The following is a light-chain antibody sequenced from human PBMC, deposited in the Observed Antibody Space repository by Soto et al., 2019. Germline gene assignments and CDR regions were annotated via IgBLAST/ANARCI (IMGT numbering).Light chain of an antibody. CDR3: CSYAGRSSYV. J-gene: IGLJ1*01. V-gene: IGLV2-11*01. Sequence: QSALTQPRSVSGSPGQSVTISCTGTSSDVGGYNYVSWYQQHPGKAPKLMIYTVTKRPSGVPDRFSGSKSDNTASLTISGLQADDEADYYCCSYAGRSSYVFGTGTQLTVL. CDR2: TVT. CDR1: SSDVGGYNY.